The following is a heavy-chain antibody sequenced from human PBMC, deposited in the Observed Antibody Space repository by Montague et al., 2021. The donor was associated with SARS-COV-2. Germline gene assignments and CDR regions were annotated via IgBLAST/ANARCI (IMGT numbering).Heavy chain of an antibody. CDR2: ISDSGST. CDR1: GGSISSFY. CDR3: ARHYSATLPAVY. D-gene: IGHD2-15*01. J-gene: IGHJ4*02. V-gene: IGHV4-59*08. Sequence: SETLSLTCTDSGGSISSFYWSWFRQPPGKGLEWIGYISDSGSTNYNPSLTSRVTMSVDTSKNQFSLKVNSVTAADTAVYYCARHYSATLPAVYWGQGTLVTVS.